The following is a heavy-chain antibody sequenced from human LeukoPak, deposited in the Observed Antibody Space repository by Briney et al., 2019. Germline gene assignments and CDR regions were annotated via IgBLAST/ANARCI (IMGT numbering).Heavy chain of an antibody. CDR3: ARFLGDFWSGYSWFDP. CDR2: FYYSGST. CDR1: GGSISSHY. J-gene: IGHJ5*02. D-gene: IGHD3-3*01. Sequence: VKPSETLSLTCTVSGGSISSHYWSWIRQPPGKGLEWIGYFYYSGSTNYNPSLKSRVTISVDTSKNQFSLKLSSVTAADTAVYYCARFLGDFWSGYSWFDPWGQGTLVTVSS. V-gene: IGHV4-59*11.